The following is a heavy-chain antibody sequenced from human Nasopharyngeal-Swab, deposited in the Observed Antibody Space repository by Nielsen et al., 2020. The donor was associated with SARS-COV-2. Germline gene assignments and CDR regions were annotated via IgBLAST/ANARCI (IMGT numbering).Heavy chain of an antibody. Sequence: ASVKVSCKASGYTFTSYGITWVRQAPGQGLEWMGWISGYNGNTKYAQKLQGRVTMTTDTSTSTAYMELRSLRSDDTAVYYCARSKWYYDILTGTGDAFDIWGQGTMVTVSS. CDR3: ARSKWYYDILTGTGDAFDI. V-gene: IGHV1-18*04. CDR2: ISGYNGNT. D-gene: IGHD3-9*01. CDR1: GYTFTSYG. J-gene: IGHJ3*02.